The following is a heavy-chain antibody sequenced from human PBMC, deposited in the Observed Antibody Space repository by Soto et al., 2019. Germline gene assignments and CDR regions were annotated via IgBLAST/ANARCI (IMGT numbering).Heavy chain of an antibody. CDR1: GGTFSSYC. CDR3: AREGYTSSSIHSFLDS. D-gene: IGHD6-6*01. V-gene: IGHV1-69*08. CDR2: IIPFLGTT. J-gene: IGHJ4*02. Sequence: ASVKVSCKASGGTFSSYCMSWVRQAPGQGLEWMGRIIPFLGTTNYAQNFQDRLTVTADTSTNTAFMELSSLRSDDTAVYYCAREGYTSSSIHSFLDSWGQGTLVTVSS.